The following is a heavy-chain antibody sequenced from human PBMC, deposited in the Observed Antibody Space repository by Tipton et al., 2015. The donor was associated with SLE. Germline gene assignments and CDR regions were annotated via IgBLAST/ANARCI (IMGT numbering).Heavy chain of an antibody. Sequence: TLSLTCTVSGGSIRSHYWSWIRQPPGKGLEWIGYMYHSGSTKYNPSLKSRVTISLDTSKNQVSLKLTSVTAADTAVYYCARGWYSRNWEWWFDPWGQGTLVTVS. CDR3: ARGWYSRNWEWWFDP. CDR1: GGSIRSHY. J-gene: IGHJ5*02. V-gene: IGHV4-59*11. D-gene: IGHD6-13*01. CDR2: MYHSGST.